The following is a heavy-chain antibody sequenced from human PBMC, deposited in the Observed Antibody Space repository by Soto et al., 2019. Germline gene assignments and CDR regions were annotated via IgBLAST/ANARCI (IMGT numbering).Heavy chain of an antibody. J-gene: IGHJ4*02. CDR2: IYYSGST. Sequence: SETLSLTCTVSGGSISSYYWSWIRQPPGKGLEWIGYIYYSGSTNYNPSLKSRVTISVDTSKNQFSLKLSSVTAADTAVYYCARRGHGSSWPFDYWGQGTLVTVSS. CDR1: GGSISSYY. CDR3: ARRGHGSSWPFDY. D-gene: IGHD6-13*01. V-gene: IGHV4-59*08.